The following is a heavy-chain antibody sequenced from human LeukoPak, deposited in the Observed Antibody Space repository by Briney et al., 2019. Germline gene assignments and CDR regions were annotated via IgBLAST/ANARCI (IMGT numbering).Heavy chain of an antibody. CDR2: ISGSGGST. V-gene: IGHV3-23*01. CDR1: GFTFSSYA. CDR3: ARGHTAVTRHFDF. Sequence: GGSLRLSCAASGFTFSSYAMSWVRQAPGKGLEWVSAISGSGGSTYYADSVKGRFTVSRDNSKDTLYLQMSSLRAEDTAVYYCARGHTAVTRHFDFWGQGTLVTVSS. J-gene: IGHJ4*02. D-gene: IGHD4-17*01.